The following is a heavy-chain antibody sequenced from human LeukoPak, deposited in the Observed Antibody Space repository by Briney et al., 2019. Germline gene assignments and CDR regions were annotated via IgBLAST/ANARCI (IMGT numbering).Heavy chain of an antibody. CDR2: IYYSGYT. Sequence: KLRATLSLTCTVSGGSISSHYWSWIRPPPGKGLEWIGYIYYSGYTNYNPPLKSRVTISVDTSKKQISLKLSSVTAADTAVYYCARVSGLAASFDYWGQGTLVTVSS. J-gene: IGHJ4*02. D-gene: IGHD6-13*01. CDR1: GGSISSHY. CDR3: ARVSGLAASFDY. V-gene: IGHV4-59*11.